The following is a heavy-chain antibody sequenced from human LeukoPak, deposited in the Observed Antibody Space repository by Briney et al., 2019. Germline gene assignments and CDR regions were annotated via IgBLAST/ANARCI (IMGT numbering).Heavy chain of an antibody. CDR3: ARDFMGSYEY. V-gene: IGHV1-2*06. Sequence: ASVKVSCKASGYSFTGYEMDWVRQAPGKGLEWMGRINPNSGGTNYAQKFQGRVTMTRDTSISTVYMELSRLTSDDTAVYYCARDFMGSYEYWGQGTPVTVSS. D-gene: IGHD3-10*01. J-gene: IGHJ4*02. CDR2: INPNSGGT. CDR1: GYSFTGYE.